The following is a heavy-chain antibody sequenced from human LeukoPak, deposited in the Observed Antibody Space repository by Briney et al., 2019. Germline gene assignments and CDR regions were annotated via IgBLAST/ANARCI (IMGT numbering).Heavy chain of an antibody. J-gene: IGHJ6*02. V-gene: IGHV3-48*03. CDR2: ISSSRSTI. Sequence: SGGSLRLSCAASGFTFSSYEMNWVRQAPGKGLEWVSYISSSRSTIYYADSVKGRFTISRDNAKNSLYLQMNSLRAEDTAVYYCARDRSTPTALATYYYYGMDVWGQGTTVTVSS. D-gene: IGHD5-12*01. CDR1: GFTFSSYE. CDR3: ARDRSTPTALATYYYYGMDV.